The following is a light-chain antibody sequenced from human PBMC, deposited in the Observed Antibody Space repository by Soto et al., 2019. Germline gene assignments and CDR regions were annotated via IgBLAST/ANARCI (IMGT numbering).Light chain of an antibody. CDR1: SSNIGSNT. CDR3: TSYTSVTIVV. J-gene: IGLJ2*01. V-gene: IGLV1-44*01. Sequence: QSVLTQPPSASGTPGQRVTISCSGSSSNIGSNTVNWYQQLPGTAPKLLIYSNNQRPSGVPDRFSGSKSGTSASLAISGRQSEDEEDYYCTSYTSVTIVVFGGGTKLTVL. CDR2: SNN.